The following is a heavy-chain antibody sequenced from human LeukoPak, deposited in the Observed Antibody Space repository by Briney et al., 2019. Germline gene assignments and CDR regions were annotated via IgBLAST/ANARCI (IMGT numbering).Heavy chain of an antibody. V-gene: IGHV1-18*01. CDR3: ATEEYSSSIGSFDI. CDR1: GYTFTSYG. J-gene: IGHJ3*02. Sequence: ASVKVSFKASGYTFTSYGISWVRKSPGQGLEWMGGISAYNGNTNYAQKFQGRVTMTTDTFTSTAYMELRSLRSDDTAVYYCATEEYSSSIGSFDIWGQGTMVTVSS. D-gene: IGHD6-6*01. CDR2: ISAYNGNT.